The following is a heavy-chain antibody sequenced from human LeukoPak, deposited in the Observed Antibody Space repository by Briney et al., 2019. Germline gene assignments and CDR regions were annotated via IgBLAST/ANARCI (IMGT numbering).Heavy chain of an antibody. CDR3: AREPFSRSVGM. CDR2: IRYTRST. V-gene: IGHV4-59*12. Sequence: WESLSLTCAVSGGSIRNYYWSWVRQAPGKGLEWLASIRYTRSTDYSAFPGSGITISIDTSNNQFSLKLISMTSADAAVYYCAREPFSRSVGMWGEGTMVIVSS. J-gene: IGHJ3*02. D-gene: IGHD2-2*01. CDR1: GGSIRNYY.